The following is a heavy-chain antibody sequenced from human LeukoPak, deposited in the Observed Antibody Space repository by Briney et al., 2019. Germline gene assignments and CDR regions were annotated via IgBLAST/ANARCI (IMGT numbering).Heavy chain of an antibody. CDR2: IHYSGST. J-gene: IGHJ4*02. CDR3: ARGLSSYNNYFDY. D-gene: IGHD5-24*01. V-gene: IGHV4-31*03. Sequence: SQTLSLTCTVSGVSISSGDSYWSWIRQHPGKGLEWIGNIHYSGSTYYNPSLKSRVTISVDTSKNHFSLKLSSVTAADTAVYYCARGLSSYNNYFDYWGQGTLVTVSS. CDR1: GVSISSGDSY.